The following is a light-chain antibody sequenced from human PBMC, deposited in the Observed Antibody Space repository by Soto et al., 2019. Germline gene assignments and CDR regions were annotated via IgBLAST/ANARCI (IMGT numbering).Light chain of an antibody. Sequence: IVMSQSPSTLSVSPGGRATLSCRASQSISGTLAWYQQKPGQAPRLLIYGASNRATGIPDRFSGSGSGTDFTLTISRLEPEDFAVYYCQHYVTWPLTFGGGTKVDI. CDR2: GAS. V-gene: IGKV3D-15*01. CDR1: QSISGT. CDR3: QHYVTWPLT. J-gene: IGKJ4*01.